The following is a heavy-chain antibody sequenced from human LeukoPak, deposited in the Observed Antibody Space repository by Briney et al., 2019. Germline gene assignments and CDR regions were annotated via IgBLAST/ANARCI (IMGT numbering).Heavy chain of an antibody. V-gene: IGHV1-69*05. CDR3: ARGPSIQLWLPFDY. Sequence: SVKVSCKASGGTFSSYAISWVRQAPGQGLEWMGRIIPIFGTASYAQKFQGRVTITTDESTSTAYMELSSLRSEDTAVYYCARGPSIQLWLPFDYWGQGTLVTVSS. CDR1: GGTFSSYA. J-gene: IGHJ4*02. CDR2: IIPIFGTA. D-gene: IGHD5-18*01.